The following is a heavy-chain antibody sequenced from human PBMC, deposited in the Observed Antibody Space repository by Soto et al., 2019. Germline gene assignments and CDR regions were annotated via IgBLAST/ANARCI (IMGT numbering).Heavy chain of an antibody. D-gene: IGHD3-3*01. J-gene: IGHJ5*01. CDR3: AGGIGGAPTADYTLAS. CDR1: GYIFTNYA. CDR2: INAGNGKT. V-gene: IGHV1-3*01. Sequence: AAVKVSCKASGYIFTNYAIHWVRQAPGQRLEWMGWINAGNGKTKYSQNFHGRVTITRDTSASIAYMEVNGLRSEDTAVYYCAGGIGGAPTADYTLASWGQETWVTVSS.